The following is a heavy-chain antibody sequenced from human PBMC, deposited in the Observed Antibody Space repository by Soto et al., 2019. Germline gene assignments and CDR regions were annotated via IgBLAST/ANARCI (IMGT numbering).Heavy chain of an antibody. D-gene: IGHD5-12*01. CDR2: ITGTASST. Sequence: EVQLLESGGGFVQPGGSLRLSCAASGFRFSDFAMTWVRQAPGRGLEWVSAITGTASSTYYADSVKGRFTISRDNSKNTLYLQINSLRAEDTAIYSFAKGAEGYVVSSLDSWGQGTLVTVSS. CDR3: AKGAEGYVVSSLDS. V-gene: IGHV3-23*01. J-gene: IGHJ4*02. CDR1: GFRFSDFA.